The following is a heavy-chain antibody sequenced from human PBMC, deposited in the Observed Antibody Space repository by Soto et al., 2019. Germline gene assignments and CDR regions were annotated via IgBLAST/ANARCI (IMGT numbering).Heavy chain of an antibody. CDR1: GFTFSGST. D-gene: IGHD3-10*01. Sequence: PGGSLRLSCAASGFTFSGSTMHWVHPASGKGLEWVGRIRNKASGYATAYAASVEGRFTISRDDSKNTAYLEMNSLKADDTAVYYCTRQESYGSAPEWGQGTLVTVSS. V-gene: IGHV3-73*01. J-gene: IGHJ4*02. CDR2: IRNKASGYAT. CDR3: TRQESYGSAPE.